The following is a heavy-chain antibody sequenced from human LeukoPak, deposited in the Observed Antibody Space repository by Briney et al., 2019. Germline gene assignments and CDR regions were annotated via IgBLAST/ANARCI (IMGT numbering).Heavy chain of an antibody. CDR1: GGSISSSSYY. CDR3: ARRTIFGVVYTPFDY. D-gene: IGHD3-3*01. V-gene: IGHV4-39*01. CDR2: IYYSGST. J-gene: IGHJ4*02. Sequence: PSETLSLTCTVSGGSISSSSYYWGWIRQPPGKGLEWIGSIYYSGSTYYNPCLKSRVTISVDTSKNQFSLKLSSVTAADTAVYYCARRTIFGVVYTPFDYWGQGTLVTVSS.